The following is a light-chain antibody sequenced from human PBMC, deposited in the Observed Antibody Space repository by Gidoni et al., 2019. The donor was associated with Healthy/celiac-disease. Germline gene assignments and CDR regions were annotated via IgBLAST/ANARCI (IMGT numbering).Light chain of an antibody. CDR2: DVS. CDR3: SSYTSSSTPYV. Sequence: QSALTQPAPVSGSPGPSIPISCTGTSSDVGGYNYVSCYQQHPGKAPKLMIYDVSNRPSGVSNRFSGSKSGNTASLTISGLQAEDEADYYCSSYTSSSTPYVFGTGTKVTVL. CDR1: SSDVGGYNY. J-gene: IGLJ1*01. V-gene: IGLV2-14*01.